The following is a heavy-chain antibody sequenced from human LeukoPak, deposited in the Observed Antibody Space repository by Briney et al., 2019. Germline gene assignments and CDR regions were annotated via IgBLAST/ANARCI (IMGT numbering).Heavy chain of an antibody. D-gene: IGHD5-18*01. V-gene: IGHV4-39*07. J-gene: IGHJ4*02. CDR3: ARGMGSYGFTYDY. Sequence: KPSQTLSLTCTVSGGSISSTSYYWSWIRQPPGKGLEWIGEINHSGSTNYNPSLKSRVTISVDTSKNQFSLKLSSVTAADTAVYYCARGMGSYGFTYDYWGQGTLVTVSS. CDR2: INHSGST. CDR1: GGSISSTSYY.